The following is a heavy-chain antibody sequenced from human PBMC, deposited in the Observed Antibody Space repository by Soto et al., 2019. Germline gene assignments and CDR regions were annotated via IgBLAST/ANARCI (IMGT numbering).Heavy chain of an antibody. V-gene: IGHV1-18*04. D-gene: IGHD2-15*01. CDR1: GYTFTSYG. CDR2: ISAYNGNT. Sequence: ASVKVSCKASGYTFTSYGISWVRQAPGQGVEGMGWISAYNGNTNYAQKFQGRVTMTRDTSISTAYMELSRLGSDDTAVYCWARDISWVECFDGFDIWGQGTMVTVSS. J-gene: IGHJ3*02. CDR3: ARDISWVECFDGFDI.